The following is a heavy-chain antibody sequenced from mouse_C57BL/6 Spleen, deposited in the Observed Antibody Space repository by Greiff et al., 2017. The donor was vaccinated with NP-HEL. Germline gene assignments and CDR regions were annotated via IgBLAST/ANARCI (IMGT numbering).Heavy chain of an antibody. J-gene: IGHJ3*01. CDR3: ASLYYYCSSYPFAY. Sequence: EVQLQQSGPELVKPGASVKISCKASGYTFTDYYMNWVKQSHGKSLEWIGDINPNNGGTSYNQKFKGKATLTVDKSSSTAYMELRSLTSEDSAVYYCASLYYYCSSYPFAYWGQGTLVTVSA. CDR1: GYTFTDYY. V-gene: IGHV1-26*01. D-gene: IGHD1-1*01. CDR2: INPNNGGT.